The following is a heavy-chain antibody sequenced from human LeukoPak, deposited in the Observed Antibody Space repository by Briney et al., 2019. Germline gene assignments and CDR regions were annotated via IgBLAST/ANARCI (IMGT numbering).Heavy chain of an antibody. CDR1: GYTFTSYG. J-gene: IGHJ6*02. V-gene: IGHV1-18*01. D-gene: IGHD3-3*01. CDR2: ISAYNGNT. CDR3: ARDQDFWSGYIYYYYGMDV. Sequence: ASVKVSCKASGYTFTSYGIGWVRQAPGQGLEWMGWISAYNGNTNYAQKLQGRVTMTTDTSTSTAYMELRSLRSDDTAVYYCARDQDFWSGYIYYYYGMDVWGQGTTVTVSS.